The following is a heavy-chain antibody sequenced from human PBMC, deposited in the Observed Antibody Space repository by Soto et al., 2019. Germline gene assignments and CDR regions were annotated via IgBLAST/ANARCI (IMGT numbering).Heavy chain of an antibody. V-gene: IGHV1-8*01. Sequence: ASVKVSCKASGYTFTSYYINWVRQATGQGLEWMGWMNPNSGNTGYAQKFQGRVTMTRNTSISTAYMELSSLRSEDTAVYYCARGVVRGDYYYYYMDVWGKGTTVTVSS. CDR2: MNPNSGNT. D-gene: IGHD3-10*01. J-gene: IGHJ6*03. CDR3: ARGVVRGDYYYYYMDV. CDR1: GYTFTSYY.